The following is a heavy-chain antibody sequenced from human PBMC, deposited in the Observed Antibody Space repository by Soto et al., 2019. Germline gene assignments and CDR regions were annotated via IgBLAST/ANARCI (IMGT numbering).Heavy chain of an antibody. CDR1: GDSINSDSVY. CDR3: AREREVGLSSGRFDP. Sequence: QVHLQESGPGLVKPSQTLSLTCSVNGDSINSDSVYWSWIRQSPGKGLEYIGYITYNGRTFYNPSLKSRVTMSVDTPKNQFSLEVMSVTAADTAVYYCAREREVGLSSGRFDPWGQGTLVTVST. J-gene: IGHJ5*02. V-gene: IGHV4-31*03. CDR2: ITYNGRT.